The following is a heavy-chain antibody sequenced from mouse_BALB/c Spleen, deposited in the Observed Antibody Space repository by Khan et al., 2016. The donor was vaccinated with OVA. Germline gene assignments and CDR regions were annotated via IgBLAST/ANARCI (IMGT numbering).Heavy chain of an antibody. CDR2: IDPFNGVT. J-gene: IGHJ3*01. D-gene: IGHD2-2*01. Sequence: LKESGPELMRPGASVKISCKASGYSFTTYYIHWVKQSHGKSLEWIGYIDPFNGVTSYNQKFKGKATLTVDKSSSTAYMHLSSLTSEDSAVYYCARHGYVAWFAYWGQGTLVTVSA. CDR3: ARHGYVAWFAY. V-gene: IGHV1S135*01. CDR1: GYSFTTYY.